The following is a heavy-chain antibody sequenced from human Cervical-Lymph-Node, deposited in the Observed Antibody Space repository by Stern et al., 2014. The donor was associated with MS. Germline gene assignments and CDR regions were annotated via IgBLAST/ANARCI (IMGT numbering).Heavy chain of an antibody. D-gene: IGHD2-15*01. J-gene: IGHJ4*02. V-gene: IGHV3-33*01. CDR2: IWYEAREK. CDR3: ARPHKYCSGGSCYDWGFDY. Sequence: VHLVESGGGVVQPGRSLRLSCAASGFTFSTYGMHWVRQAPGKGLEWVAVIWYEAREKYYVDSVKGRFTISRDNSKNTLYLQMNSLRVEDTAVYYCARPHKYCSGGSCYDWGFDYWGQGTLVTVSS. CDR1: GFTFSTYG.